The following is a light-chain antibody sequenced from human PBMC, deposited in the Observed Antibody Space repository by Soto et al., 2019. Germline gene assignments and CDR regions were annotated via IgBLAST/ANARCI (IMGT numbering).Light chain of an antibody. CDR2: LEGSGSY. CDR1: SGHSSYI. V-gene: IGLV4-60*03. CDR3: ETWDSNTRV. Sequence: VVTQSSSASAYLGSSVKLTCTLSSGHSSYIIAWHQQQPGKAPRYLMKLEGSGSYNKGSGVPDRFSGSSSGADRYLTISNLQSEDEAEYYCETWDSNTRVFGGGTKLTVL. J-gene: IGLJ2*01.